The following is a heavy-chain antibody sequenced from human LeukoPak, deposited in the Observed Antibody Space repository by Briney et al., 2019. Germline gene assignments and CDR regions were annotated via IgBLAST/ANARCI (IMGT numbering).Heavy chain of an antibody. J-gene: IGHJ5*01. CDR3: AGDADTINWFFF. CDR1: GGSFSGYY. CDR2: INHSGST. Sequence: SETLSLTCAVYGGSFSGYYWSWIRQSPGKGLEWIGEINHSGSTNYNPSLKSRVTISVDTSKSQFSLKLTSVTAADTVVYYCAGDADTINWFFFWGQGTLVTVSS. V-gene: IGHV4-34*01. D-gene: IGHD2-2*01.